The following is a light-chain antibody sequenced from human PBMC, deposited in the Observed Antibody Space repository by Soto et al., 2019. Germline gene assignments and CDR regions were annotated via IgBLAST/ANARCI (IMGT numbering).Light chain of an antibody. V-gene: IGLV1-40*01. CDR1: KSNIGAGFD. CDR3: QSFHSCAAYFSV. CDR2: GNI. J-gene: IGLJ1*01. Sequence: QSVLTQPPSVSGAPGQRVTISCTGXKSNIGAGFDVHWYQQFPGRAPKLLIFGNINRPSGVPDRFSGSKSGSSASLAITGLQTEDDSDYFSQSFHSCAAYFSVF.